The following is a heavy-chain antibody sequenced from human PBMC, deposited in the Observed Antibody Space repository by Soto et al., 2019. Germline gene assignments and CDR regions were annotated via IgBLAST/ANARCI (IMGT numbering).Heavy chain of an antibody. CDR1: GFTFSSYA. V-gene: IGHV3-23*01. D-gene: IGHD5-18*01. Sequence: PGGSLRLSCAASGFTFSSYAMSWVRQAPGKGLEWVSAISGSGGSTYYADSVKGRFTISRDNSKNTLYLQMNSLRAEDTAVYYCAKDGLVDTAIPSGQDGMDVWGQGTTVTVSS. CDR3: AKDGLVDTAIPSGQDGMDV. CDR2: ISGSGGST. J-gene: IGHJ6*02.